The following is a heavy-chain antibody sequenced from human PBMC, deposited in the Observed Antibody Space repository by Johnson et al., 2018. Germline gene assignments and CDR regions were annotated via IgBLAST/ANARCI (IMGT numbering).Heavy chain of an antibody. J-gene: IGHJ3*02. Sequence: VQLQESGGGLVQPGGSLRLSCAASGFTFDDYAMHWVRQAPGKGLEWVSGISWNSGSIGYADSVKGRFTISRDNAKNSLYLQMTSLRAEGTAGYYCGRRDSSSWPGKNAFDIWGQGTMVTVSS. CDR2: ISWNSGSI. CDR1: GFTFDDYA. CDR3: GRRDSSSWPGKNAFDI. V-gene: IGHV3-9*01. D-gene: IGHD6-13*01.